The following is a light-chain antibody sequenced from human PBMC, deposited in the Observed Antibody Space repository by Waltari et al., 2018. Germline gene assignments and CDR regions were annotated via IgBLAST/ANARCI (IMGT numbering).Light chain of an antibody. V-gene: IGKV1-5*03. CDR2: KAS. CDR1: QSISRF. J-gene: IGKJ1*01. CDR3: QHYNSYPWT. Sequence: DIEMTQSPSTLSASVGDRVTTTCRASQSISRFLAWYQHKPGKAPKLLIYKASSLESGVPSRFSGSESGTEFTLTISSLQPDDFATYYCQHYNSYPWTFGQGTKVEIK.